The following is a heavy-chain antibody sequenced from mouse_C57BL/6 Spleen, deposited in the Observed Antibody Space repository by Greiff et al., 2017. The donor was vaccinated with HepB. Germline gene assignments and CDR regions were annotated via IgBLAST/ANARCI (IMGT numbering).Heavy chain of an antibody. Sequence: EVLLVESGGGLVKPGGSLKLSCAASGFTFSDYGMHWVRQAPEKGLEWVAYISSGSSTTYYADTVKGRFTIARDNAKNTLFLQMTSLRSEDTAKYCGARDNYYGSSSWFADWGKGTLVTVSA. CDR1: GFTFSDYG. D-gene: IGHD1-1*01. J-gene: IGHJ3*01. V-gene: IGHV5-17*01. CDR2: ISSGSSTT. CDR3: ARDNYYGSSSWFAD.